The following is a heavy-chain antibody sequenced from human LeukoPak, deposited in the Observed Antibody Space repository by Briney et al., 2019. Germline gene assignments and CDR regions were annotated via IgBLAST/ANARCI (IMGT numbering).Heavy chain of an antibody. D-gene: IGHD3-16*01. CDR1: GGTFSNYA. V-gene: IGHV1-69*04. CDR3: ARDANYVWESPSLGTDV. J-gene: IGHJ6*02. Sequence: ASVKVSCKASGGTFSNYAVNWVRQAPGQGLEWLGRIIPILGAANYAQKFQGRVTITADKSTSTAYMDLSSLRSDDTAVYYCARDANYVWESPSLGTDVWGQGTTVTVSS. CDR2: IIPILGAA.